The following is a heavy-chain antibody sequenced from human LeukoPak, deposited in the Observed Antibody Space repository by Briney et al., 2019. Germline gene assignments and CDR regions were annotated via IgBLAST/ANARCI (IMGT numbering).Heavy chain of an antibody. D-gene: IGHD3-10*01. CDR3: ARDRQRMVGIYYYGLDV. CDR1: GYTFTSYG. V-gene: IGHV1-18*01. J-gene: IGHJ6*02. Sequence: ASVKVSCKASGYTFTSYGISWVRQAPGQGLEWMGWISAYNGNTNYAQKLQGRVTMTTDTSTSTAYMELRSLTSDDTAVYYCARDRQRMVGIYYYGLDVWGQGTTVTVSS. CDR2: ISAYNGNT.